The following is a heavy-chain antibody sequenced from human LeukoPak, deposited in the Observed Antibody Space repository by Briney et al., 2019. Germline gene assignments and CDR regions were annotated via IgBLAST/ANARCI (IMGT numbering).Heavy chain of an antibody. CDR1: GYTFTGYY. Sequence: ASVKVSCKASGYTFTGYYMHWVRQAPGQGLEWMGWINPNSGGTKYAQRFQGRVTMTRDTSISTAYMELSRLRSDDTAVYYCTILTYYYDSSGYYRPDYWGQGTLVTVSS. CDR2: INPNSGGT. V-gene: IGHV1-2*02. CDR3: TILTYYYDSSGYYRPDY. J-gene: IGHJ4*02. D-gene: IGHD3-22*01.